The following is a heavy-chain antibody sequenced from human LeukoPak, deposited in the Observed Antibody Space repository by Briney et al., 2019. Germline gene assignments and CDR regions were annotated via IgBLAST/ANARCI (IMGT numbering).Heavy chain of an antibody. V-gene: IGHV4-59*01. Sequence: SETLSLTCTVSGGSISTYYWNWIRQPPGKGLEWIGYIYHSGSTNYNPSLQSRVTISVDTSKNQFSLNLNSVTAADTAVYYCARGGAARLHFQNWGQGTPVTVSS. D-gene: IGHD6-6*01. CDR1: GGSISTYY. CDR2: IYHSGST. CDR3: ARGGAARLHFQN. J-gene: IGHJ1*01.